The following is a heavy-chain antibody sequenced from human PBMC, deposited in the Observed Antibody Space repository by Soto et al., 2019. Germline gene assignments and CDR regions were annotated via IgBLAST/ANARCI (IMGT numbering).Heavy chain of an antibody. V-gene: IGHV4-39*01. CDR2: IYYSGST. CDR3: ARREGAAGTDRWFDP. D-gene: IGHD6-13*01. CDR1: GGSISSSSFH. J-gene: IGHJ5*02. Sequence: SSETLSLTCAVYGGSISSSSFHWGWIRQPPGKGLEWIGSIYYSGSTYYSPSLKSRVTISVDTSKNQFSLKLSSVTAADTAVYYCARREGAAGTDRWFDPWGQGTLVTVSS.